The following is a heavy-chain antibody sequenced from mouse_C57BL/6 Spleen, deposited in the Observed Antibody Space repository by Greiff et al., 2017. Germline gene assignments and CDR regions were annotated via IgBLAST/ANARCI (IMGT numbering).Heavy chain of an antibody. J-gene: IGHJ3*01. V-gene: IGHV5-16*01. CDR3: ARDRDYYGSRGGFAY. CDR2: INYDGSST. Sequence: DVKLVESEGGLVQPGSSMKLSCTASGFTFSDYYMAWVRQVPEKGLEWVANINYDGSSTYYLDSLKSRFIISRDNAKNILYLQMSSLKSEDTATYYCARDRDYYGSRGGFAYWGQGTLVTVSA. CDR1: GFTFSDYY. D-gene: IGHD1-1*01.